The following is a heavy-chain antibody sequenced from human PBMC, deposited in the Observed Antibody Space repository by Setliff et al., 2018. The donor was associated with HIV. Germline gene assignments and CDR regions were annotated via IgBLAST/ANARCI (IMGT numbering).Heavy chain of an antibody. D-gene: IGHD6-19*01. CDR1: GGSFSGFY. CDR3: ARGRKKTLAVSGTRYFDF. CDR2: VTHSGTT. V-gene: IGHV4-34*01. Sequence: SETLSLTCAVYGGSFSGFYWTFIRQSPGKGLEWIGEVTHSGTTTYDPSLKSRITISVDTSKNQFSLKLTSVTAADMGVYYCARGRKKTLAVSGTRYFDFWGQGALVTVSS. J-gene: IGHJ4*02.